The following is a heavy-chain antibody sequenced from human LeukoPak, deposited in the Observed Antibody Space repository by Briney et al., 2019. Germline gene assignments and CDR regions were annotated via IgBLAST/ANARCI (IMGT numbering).Heavy chain of an antibody. V-gene: IGHV1-18*01. J-gene: IGHJ4*02. Sequence: ASVKVSCKASGYIFTSYAISWVRQAPGQGLEWMGWISAYNGNTDYAQKLQGRVTMTTDTSTSTAYMEVRSLRSDDTAVYCFARVGGVGAVADNFDYWGQGTLVTVSS. CDR2: ISAYNGNT. CDR1: GYIFTSYA. CDR3: ARVGGVGAVADNFDY. D-gene: IGHD6-19*01.